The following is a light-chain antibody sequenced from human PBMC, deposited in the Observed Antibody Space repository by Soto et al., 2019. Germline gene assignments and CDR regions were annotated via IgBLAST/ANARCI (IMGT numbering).Light chain of an antibody. V-gene: IGLV1-40*01. CDR3: QSYDRSLRTYV. CDR2: GNS. Sequence: QAVLTQPPSVSGAPGQRVTISCSGSRSNIGAGYDVNWYRQLPGTAPKLLIYGNSDRPSGVPDRFSGSKSGTSASLAITGLQAEDEADYFCQSYDRSLRTYVFGTGTKVTVL. CDR1: RSNIGAGYD. J-gene: IGLJ1*01.